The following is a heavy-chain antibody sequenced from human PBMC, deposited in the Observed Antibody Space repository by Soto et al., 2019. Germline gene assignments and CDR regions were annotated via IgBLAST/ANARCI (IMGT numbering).Heavy chain of an antibody. Sequence: SETLSLTCTAPVGAITSAGYYWSWIRQHPGKGLEWIGYIYYSGSTYYNPYVKSRVTISVGTSKKQFSRMLSSVTAADTAVYYCARDRRVSGYDNYYYYGMDVWGQGTTVTVSS. CDR1: VGAITSAGYY. CDR2: IYYSGST. CDR3: ARDRRVSGYDNYYYYGMDV. V-gene: IGHV4-31*03. J-gene: IGHJ6*02. D-gene: IGHD5-12*01.